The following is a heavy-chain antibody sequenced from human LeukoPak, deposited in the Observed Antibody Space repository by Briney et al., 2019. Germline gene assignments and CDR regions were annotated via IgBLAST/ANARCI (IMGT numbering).Heavy chain of an antibody. CDR1: GGSISRSRYS. V-gene: IGHV4-39*01. CDR3: VRPTRGSNSFETSGYSGYFDL. D-gene: IGHD3-22*01. Sequence: SETLSLTCTVSGGSISRSRYSWGWIRQPPGKGLEWIGSIYYSGITYYNPSLKSRVTISVDTSKNQFSLKLSSVTAADTAVYYCVRPTRGSNSFETSGYSGYFDLWGRGTLVTVSS. CDR2: IYYSGIT. J-gene: IGHJ2*01.